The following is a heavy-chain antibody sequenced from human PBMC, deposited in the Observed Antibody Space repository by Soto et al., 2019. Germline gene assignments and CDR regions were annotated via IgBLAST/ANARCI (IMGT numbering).Heavy chain of an antibody. CDR3: ARGELMVYANYYYYYGMDV. Sequence: QVQLQESGPGLVKPSQTLSLTCTVSGGSISSGGYYWSWIRQHPGKDLEWIGYIYYSGSTYYNPSLKSRVTISVDTSKNQFSLKLSSVTAADTAVYYCARGELMVYANYYYYYGMDVWGQGTTVTVSS. CDR2: IYYSGST. V-gene: IGHV4-31*03. CDR1: GGSISSGGYY. D-gene: IGHD2-8*01. J-gene: IGHJ6*02.